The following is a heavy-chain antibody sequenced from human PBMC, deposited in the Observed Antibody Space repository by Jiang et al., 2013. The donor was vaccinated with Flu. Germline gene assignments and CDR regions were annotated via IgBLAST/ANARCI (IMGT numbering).Heavy chain of an antibody. V-gene: IGHV3-30*18. CDR3: AKAKKGYYYFDY. CDR1: GFNFNSYG. Sequence: VQLLESGGGVVQPGRSLRLSCATSGFNFNSYGMHWVRQAPGKGLEWVAVISYDGSNKYYGDSVKGRFTISRDNSKNTLYLQMSSLRAEDTAVYYCAKAKKGYYYFDYWGQGTLVTVSS. J-gene: IGHJ4*02. D-gene: IGHD3-22*01. CDR2: ISYDGSNK.